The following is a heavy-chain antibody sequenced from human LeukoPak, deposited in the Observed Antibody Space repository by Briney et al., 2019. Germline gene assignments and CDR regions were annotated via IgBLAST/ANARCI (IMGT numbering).Heavy chain of an antibody. V-gene: IGHV4-38-2*02. Sequence: SETLSLTCTVSGYSVSSGYYWGWIRQPPGKGLEWIGSIYHSGSTYYNPSLKSRVTISVDTSKNQFSLKLSSVTAADTAVYYCARGPIAGYFDYWGQGTLVTVSS. CDR2: IYHSGST. J-gene: IGHJ4*02. CDR1: GYSVSSGYY. D-gene: IGHD6-13*01. CDR3: ARGPIAGYFDY.